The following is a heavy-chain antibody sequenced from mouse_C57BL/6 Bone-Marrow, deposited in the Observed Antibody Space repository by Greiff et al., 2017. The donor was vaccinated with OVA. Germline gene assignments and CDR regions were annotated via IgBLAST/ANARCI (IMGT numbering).Heavy chain of an antibody. CDR3: ARDDYDGGMYYFDY. CDR1: GYTFTSYW. J-gene: IGHJ2*01. V-gene: IGHV1-64*01. CDR2: IHPNSGST. D-gene: IGHD2-4*01. Sequence: QVQLQQPGAELVKPGASVKLSCKASGYTFTSYWMHWVKQRPGQGLEWIGMIHPNSGSTNYNEKFKSKATLTVDKSSSTAYMQLSSLTSEDSAVYYVARDDYDGGMYYFDYWGQGTTLTVTS.